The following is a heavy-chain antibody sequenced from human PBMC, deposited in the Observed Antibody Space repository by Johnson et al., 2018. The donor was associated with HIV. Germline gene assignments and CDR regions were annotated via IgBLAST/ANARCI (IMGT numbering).Heavy chain of an antibody. CDR3: AKAFSTFHDAFDI. J-gene: IGHJ3*02. CDR1: AFTFDDYA. D-gene: IGHD2/OR15-2a*01. CDR2: TTPSGGGT. Sequence: VQLVESGGGLVQPGRSLRLSCAASAFTFDDYALHWVRQAPGKGLEWVSATTPSGGGTYYADSVKGRFTISRDNSKNTLFLQMNSLRAEDTAVYFCAKAFSTFHDAFDIWGQGTMVTVSS. V-gene: IGHV3-23*04.